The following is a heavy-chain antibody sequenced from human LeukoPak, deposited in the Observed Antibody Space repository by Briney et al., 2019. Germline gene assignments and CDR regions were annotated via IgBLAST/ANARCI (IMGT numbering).Heavy chain of an antibody. Sequence: GGSLRLSCAASGFTFNTYTMNWVRQAPGKGLEWVSYISGSGGSTYYADSVKGRFTISRDNSKNTLYLQMNSLRAEDTAVYYCAKDRVHFDYWGQGTLVTVSS. V-gene: IGHV3-23*01. CDR1: GFTFNTYT. D-gene: IGHD3-10*01. J-gene: IGHJ4*02. CDR3: AKDRVHFDY. CDR2: ISGSGGST.